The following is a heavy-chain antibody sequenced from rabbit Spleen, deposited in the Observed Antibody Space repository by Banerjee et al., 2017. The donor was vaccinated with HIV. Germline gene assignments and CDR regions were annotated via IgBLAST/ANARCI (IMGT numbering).Heavy chain of an antibody. J-gene: IGHJ4*01. D-gene: IGHD2-1*01. V-gene: IGHV1S45*01. CDR1: GFSFSDRDV. CDR3: ARDFVGVIGWNFFL. CDR2: INASTGKP. Sequence: QEQLVESGGGLVQPEGSLTLTCKASGFSFSDRDVMCWVRQAPGKGLEWIAFINASTGKPVYATWASGRFPISRTSSTPVTLRMTSLTAADRATFFCARDFVGVIGWNFFLWGPGTLVTVS.